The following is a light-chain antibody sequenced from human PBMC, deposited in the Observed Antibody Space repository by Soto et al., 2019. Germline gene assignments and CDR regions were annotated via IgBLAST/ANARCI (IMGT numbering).Light chain of an antibody. V-gene: IGLV2-14*01. CDR1: SNDVGGYNF. J-gene: IGLJ3*02. Sequence: QSALTQPASVSGSPGQSITISCTGTSNDVGGYNFVSWYQQLPGKAPKLIIYEVTNRPSGISNRFSGSKSGNTASLTISGRQAEDEADYYCSSYTSVRGVFGGGTQLTVL. CDR3: SSYTSVRGV. CDR2: EVT.